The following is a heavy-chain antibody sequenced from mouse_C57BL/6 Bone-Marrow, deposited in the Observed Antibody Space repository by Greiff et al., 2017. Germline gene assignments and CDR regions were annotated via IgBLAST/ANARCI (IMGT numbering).Heavy chain of an antibody. CDR1: GFNITDDY. CDR3: TTPVYYEYGVNY. J-gene: IGHJ3*01. Sequence: VQLQQPGAELVRPGASVKLSCTASGFNITDDYMHWVKQRPEQGLEWIGLIDPDNGDTEYASKFQGKATITADTSSNTAYLQLSSLTSEDTAVYSCTTPVYYEYGVNYWGQGTLVTVSA. CDR2: IDPDNGDT. V-gene: IGHV14-4*01. D-gene: IGHD2-4*01.